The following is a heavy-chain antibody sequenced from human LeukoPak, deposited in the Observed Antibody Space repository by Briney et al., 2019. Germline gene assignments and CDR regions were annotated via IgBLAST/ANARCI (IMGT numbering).Heavy chain of an antibody. Sequence: SVKVSCKASGGTFSSYAISWVRQAPGQGLEWMGGIIPIFGTANYAQKFQGRVTMTRDASISTAYMELSRLTSDDTAVYYCARDLTAAADCDYWGQGTLVTVSS. CDR3: ARDLTAAADCDY. CDR2: IIPIFGTA. D-gene: IGHD6-13*01. V-gene: IGHV1-69*05. CDR1: GGTFSSYA. J-gene: IGHJ4*02.